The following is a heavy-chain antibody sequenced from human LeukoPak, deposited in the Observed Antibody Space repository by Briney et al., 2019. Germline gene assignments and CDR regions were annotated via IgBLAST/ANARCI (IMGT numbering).Heavy chain of an antibody. V-gene: IGHV1-18*01. Sequence: ASVKVSCKASGGTFSSYAISWVRQAPGQGLEWMGWISAYNGNTNYAQKFQGRVTMTTDTSMSTAYMELSRLTSDDTAVYYSARAGERSWFDLWGQGTLVTVSS. J-gene: IGHJ5*02. CDR1: GGTFSSYA. CDR3: ARAGERSWFDL. CDR2: ISAYNGNT.